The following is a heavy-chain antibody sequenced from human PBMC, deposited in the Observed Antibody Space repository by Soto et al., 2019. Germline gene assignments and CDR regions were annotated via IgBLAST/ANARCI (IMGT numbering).Heavy chain of an antibody. CDR3: ARGRPPDCSSTSCYNHWFDP. J-gene: IGHJ5*02. V-gene: IGHV4-31*03. Sequence: KPSETLSLTCTVSGGSISSGGYYWSWIRQHPGKGQEWIGYIYYSGSTYYNPSLKSRVTISVDTSKNQFSLKLSSVTAADTAVYYCARGRPPDCSSTSCYNHWFDPWGQGTLVTVSS. CDR1: GGSISSGGYY. CDR2: IYYSGST. D-gene: IGHD2-2*02.